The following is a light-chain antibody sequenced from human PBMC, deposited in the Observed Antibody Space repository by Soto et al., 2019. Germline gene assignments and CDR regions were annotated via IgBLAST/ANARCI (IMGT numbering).Light chain of an antibody. V-gene: IGLV2-14*01. CDR3: SSYTTSNTRQIV. J-gene: IGLJ1*01. CDR2: DVT. Sequence: ALTQPASVSGSPGQSITISCTGTSSDVGGYNYVSWYQQHPGKAPKLLIYDVTNRPSGVSNRFSGSKSGNTASLTISWLQPEDEADYYCSSYTTSNTRQIVFGTGTKVTVL. CDR1: SSDVGGYNY.